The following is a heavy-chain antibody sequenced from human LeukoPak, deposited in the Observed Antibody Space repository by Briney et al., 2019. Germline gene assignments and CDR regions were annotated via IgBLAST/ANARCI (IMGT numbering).Heavy chain of an antibody. CDR3: ARQSKAVWKKTDAFDI. Sequence: SQTLSLTCTVSGGSITSGIYHWNWIRQSAERGLEWIGRVHTTGSLDYNPSLKSRVTISVDTSKNQFSLKLSSVTAADTAVYYCARQSKAVWKKTDAFDIWGQGTMVTVSS. CDR2: VHTTGSL. V-gene: IGHV4-61*02. D-gene: IGHD1-1*01. CDR1: GGSITSGIYH. J-gene: IGHJ3*02.